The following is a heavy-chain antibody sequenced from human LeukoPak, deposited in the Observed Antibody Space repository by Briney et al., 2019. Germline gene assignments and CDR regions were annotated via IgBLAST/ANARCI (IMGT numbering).Heavy chain of an antibody. CDR3: ARDLWLDY. D-gene: IGHD6-19*01. CDR2: IYYSGST. J-gene: IGHJ4*02. CDR1: GGSISSGGYS. V-gene: IGHV4-31*11. Sequence: SQTLSLTCAVSGGSISSGGYSWSWIRQHPGKGLEWIGYIYYSGSTYYNPSLKSRVTISVDTSKNQFSLKLSSVTAADTAVYYCARDLWLDYWGQGTLVTVSP.